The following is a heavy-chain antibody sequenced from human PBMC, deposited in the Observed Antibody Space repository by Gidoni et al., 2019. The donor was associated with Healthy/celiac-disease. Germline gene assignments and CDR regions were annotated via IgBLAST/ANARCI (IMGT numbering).Heavy chain of an antibody. V-gene: IGHV4-38-2*02. D-gene: IGHD3-22*01. Sequence: QVQLQESGPGLVKPSETLSLTCAVSGYSISSGYYWGWIRQPPGKGLEWIGSIYHSGSTYYNPSLKSRVTISVDTSKNQFSLKLSSVTAADTAVYYCAREGGYYYDSSGYFLPYYYYGMDVWGQGTTVTVSS. J-gene: IGHJ6*02. CDR2: IYHSGST. CDR3: AREGGYYYDSSGYFLPYYYYGMDV. CDR1: GYSISSGYY.